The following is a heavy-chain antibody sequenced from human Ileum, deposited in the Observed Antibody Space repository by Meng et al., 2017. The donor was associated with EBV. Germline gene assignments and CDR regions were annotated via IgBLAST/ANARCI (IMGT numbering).Heavy chain of an antibody. J-gene: IGHJ4*02. V-gene: IGHV6-1*01. D-gene: IGHD1-26*01. Sequence: QVQLPQSGPGLPKPAQTLSLTCAISGDSVSSISGAWNWIRQSPSRGLEWLGRTYYRSKWNTDYAVSVSSRITISPDTSKNQFSLQLNSVTPEDTAVYYCARGSYYFDSWGQGTLVTVSS. CDR1: GDSVSSISGA. CDR2: TYYRSKWNT. CDR3: ARGSYYFDS.